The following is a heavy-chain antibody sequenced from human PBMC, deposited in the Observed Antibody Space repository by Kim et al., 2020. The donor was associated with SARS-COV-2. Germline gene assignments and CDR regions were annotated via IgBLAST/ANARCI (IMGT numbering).Heavy chain of an antibody. CDR2: IKQDGSEK. D-gene: IGHD2-2*03. Sequence: GGSLRLSCAASGFTFSSYWMSWVRQAPGKGLEWVANIKQDGSEKYYVDSVKGRFTISRDNAKNSLYLQMNSLRAEDTAVYYCARSAGYCSSTSCSEGGAFDYWGQGTLVTVSS. V-gene: IGHV3-7*03. CDR3: ARSAGYCSSTSCSEGGAFDY. CDR1: GFTFSSYW. J-gene: IGHJ4*02.